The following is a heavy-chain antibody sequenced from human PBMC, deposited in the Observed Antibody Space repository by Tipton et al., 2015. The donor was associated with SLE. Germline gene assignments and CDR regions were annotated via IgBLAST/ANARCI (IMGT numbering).Heavy chain of an antibody. V-gene: IGHV4-34*01. D-gene: IGHD1-26*01. Sequence: TLSLTCAVYGGSFSGYYWSWIRQPPGKGLEWIGEINHSGSTNYNPSLKSRVTISVDTSKNQFSLKLSSVTAADTAVYYCARDPPSVGDYWGQGTLVTVSS. CDR3: ARDPPSVGDY. CDR1: GGSFSGYY. J-gene: IGHJ4*02. CDR2: INHSGST.